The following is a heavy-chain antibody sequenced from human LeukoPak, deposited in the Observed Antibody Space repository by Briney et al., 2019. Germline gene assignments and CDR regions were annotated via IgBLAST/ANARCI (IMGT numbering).Heavy chain of an antibody. CDR2: IGARDGRT. CDR1: GFTFRNYA. J-gene: IGHJ6*02. Sequence: GGSLRLSCAASGFTFRNYAMTWVRQAPGKGLDWVALIGARDGRTYYADPVKGRFTISRDNFKNTLYLQMNSLRAEDTAIYYCAKGLYDYALDVWGQGTAVTVSS. CDR3: AKGLYDYALDV. V-gene: IGHV3-23*01.